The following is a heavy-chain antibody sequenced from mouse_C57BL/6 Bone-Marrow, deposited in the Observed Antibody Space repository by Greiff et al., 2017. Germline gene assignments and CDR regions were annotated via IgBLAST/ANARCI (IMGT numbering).Heavy chain of an antibody. Sequence: QVQLQQSGAELVKPGASVKISCKASGYAFSSYWMNWVKQRPGKGLEWIGQIYPGDGDTNYNGKFKGKATLTADKSSSTAYMQLSSLTSEDSAVYFCARRGRWLLFDDWGQGTTLTVSS. CDR1: GYAFSSYW. D-gene: IGHD2-3*01. J-gene: IGHJ2*01. CDR2: IYPGDGDT. V-gene: IGHV1-80*01. CDR3: ARRGRWLLFDD.